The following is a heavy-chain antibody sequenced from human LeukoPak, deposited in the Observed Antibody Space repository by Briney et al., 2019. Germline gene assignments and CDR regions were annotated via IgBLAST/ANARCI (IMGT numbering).Heavy chain of an antibody. J-gene: IGHJ4*02. V-gene: IGHV3-21*01. CDR3: ARDFNDYDSSGQVDY. CDR1: GFTFSSYS. CDR2: ISSSSSYI. Sequence: GGSLRPSCAASGFTFSSYSMNWVRQAPGKGLEWVSSISSSSSYIYYADSVKGRFTISRDNAKNSLYLQMNSLRAEDTAVYYCARDFNDYDSSGQVDYWGQGTLVTVSS. D-gene: IGHD3-22*01.